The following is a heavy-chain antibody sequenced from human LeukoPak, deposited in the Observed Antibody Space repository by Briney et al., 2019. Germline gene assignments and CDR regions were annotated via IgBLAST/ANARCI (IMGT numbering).Heavy chain of an antibody. CDR2: IYHSGST. CDR3: ASGGSGSLFDY. V-gene: IGHV4-38-2*02. Sequence: SETLSLTCTVSGYSISSGYYWGWIRQPPGKGLEWIGSIYHSGSTYYNPSLKSRVTISVDTSKNQFSLKLSSVTAADTAVYYCASGGSGSLFDYWGQGTLVTVSP. J-gene: IGHJ4*02. D-gene: IGHD3-10*01. CDR1: GYSISSGYY.